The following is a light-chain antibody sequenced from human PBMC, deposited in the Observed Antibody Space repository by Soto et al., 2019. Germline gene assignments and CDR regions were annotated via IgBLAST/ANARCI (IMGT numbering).Light chain of an antibody. CDR3: QQYGGSPRT. CDR1: QSVSSSS. Sequence: EIVLTQSPRTLSLSPGERATLSCRASQSVSSSSLAWYQQKRGQAPRLLIHDASSSATGIPDRFSGSGSGTDFTLTISRLEPEDFAVYYCQQYGGSPRTFGQGTKVDIK. V-gene: IGKV3-20*01. CDR2: DAS. J-gene: IGKJ1*01.